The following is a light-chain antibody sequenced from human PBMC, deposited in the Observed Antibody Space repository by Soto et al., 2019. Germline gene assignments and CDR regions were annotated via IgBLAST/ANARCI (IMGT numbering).Light chain of an antibody. Sequence: EIVLTQSPGTLSLSPGERATLSCRASQSVNSGYLAWYQQKPGQAPRLLLYGASNRATGIPVRFSGSGSGTDFTLTISRLEPEDFAVYSCQQYGSSPLTFGGGTKVEIK. CDR1: QSVNSGY. CDR2: GAS. V-gene: IGKV3-20*01. CDR3: QQYGSSPLT. J-gene: IGKJ4*01.